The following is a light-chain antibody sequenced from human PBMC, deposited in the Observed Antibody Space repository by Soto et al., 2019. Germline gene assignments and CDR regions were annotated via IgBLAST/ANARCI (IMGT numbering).Light chain of an antibody. V-gene: IGKV1-13*02. CDR2: EAS. CDR1: QGIGTT. J-gene: IGKJ3*01. Sequence: AIQVTQSPSSLSASVGGRVTITCRASQGIGTTLAWYQLKPGKAPKLLIYEASNLESGVPSRFSGSGSGTNFTLTISSLQTEDFATYSCQQFNSFPLTFGPGTKVDIK. CDR3: QQFNSFPLT.